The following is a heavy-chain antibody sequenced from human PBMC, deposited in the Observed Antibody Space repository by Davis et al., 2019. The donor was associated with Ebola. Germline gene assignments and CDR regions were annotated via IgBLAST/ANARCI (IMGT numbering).Heavy chain of an antibody. CDR1: GYTFTNYY. V-gene: IGHV1-46*01. J-gene: IGHJ6*02. Sequence: ASVKVSCKAFGYTFTNYYLHWVRQAPGQGLEWMGVINPSAGYTNYAQKFQGRVTMTRDTSTSTVYMELRSLRSDDTAVYYCARDLSYSYYYHYYGMDVWGQGTTVTVSS. D-gene: IGHD3-10*01. CDR3: ARDLSYSYYYHYYGMDV. CDR2: INPSAGYT.